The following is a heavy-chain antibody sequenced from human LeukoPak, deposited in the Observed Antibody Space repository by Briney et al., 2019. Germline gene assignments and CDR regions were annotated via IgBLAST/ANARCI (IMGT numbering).Heavy chain of an antibody. V-gene: IGHV3-74*01. CDR3: ASTLGGTANYYYYGMDV. CDR1: GFTFSSYW. J-gene: IGHJ6*02. Sequence: GGSLRLPCAASGFTFSSYWMHWVRQAPGKGLVWVSRINSDGSSTSYADSVKGRFTISRDNAKNTLYLQMNSLRAEDTAVYYCASTLGGTANYYYYGMDVWGQGTTVTVSS. D-gene: IGHD3-10*01. CDR2: INSDGSST.